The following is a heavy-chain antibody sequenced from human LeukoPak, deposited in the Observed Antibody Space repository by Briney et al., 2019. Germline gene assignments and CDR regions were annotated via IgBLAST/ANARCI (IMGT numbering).Heavy chain of an antibody. V-gene: IGHV3-33*08. CDR1: GFTFSSYG. CDR3: AKTNSRTVTTPDFDY. D-gene: IGHD4-17*01. Sequence: PGGSLRPSCAASGFTFSSYGMHWVRQAPGKGLEWVAVIWYDGSNKYYADSVKGRFTISRDNSKNTLYLQMNSLRAEDTAVYYCAKTNSRTVTTPDFDYWGQGTLVTVSS. J-gene: IGHJ4*02. CDR2: IWYDGSNK.